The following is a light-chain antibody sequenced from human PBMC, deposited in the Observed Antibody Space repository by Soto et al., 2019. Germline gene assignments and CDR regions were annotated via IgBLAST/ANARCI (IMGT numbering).Light chain of an antibody. Sequence: QSVLTQPPSVSGAPGQRVTIPCTWSSSNIGSFYDVHWYQQLPGTVPKLLIYGDNNRPSGVPDRFSGSKSGTSASLAITGLQPEDEADYDCQSYDNSLSHVVFGGGTKLTVL. J-gene: IGLJ2*01. CDR2: GDN. CDR1: SSNIGSFYD. CDR3: QSYDNSLSHVV. V-gene: IGLV1-40*01.